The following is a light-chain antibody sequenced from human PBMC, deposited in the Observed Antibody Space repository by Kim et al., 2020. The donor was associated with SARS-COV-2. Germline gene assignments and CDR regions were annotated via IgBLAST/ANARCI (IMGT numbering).Light chain of an antibody. V-gene: IGKV1-6*01. CDR1: QGIRND. Sequence: STSVGDTLTIPGLASQGIRNDWCWYQQKPGKAPKLMIYSASSLQSGAPSRFSGSGSGTDFTLTISSLQPGDFATYYCLQDYNYPYTFGQGTKLEI. CDR3: LQDYNYPYT. CDR2: SAS. J-gene: IGKJ2*01.